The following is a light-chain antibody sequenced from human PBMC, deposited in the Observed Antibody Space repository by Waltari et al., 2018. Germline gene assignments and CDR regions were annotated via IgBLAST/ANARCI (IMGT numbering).Light chain of an antibody. V-gene: IGLV2-23*02. Sequence: QSALTQPASVSGSPGQSITISCTGTSSAVGSYNLVSWYQQYPGKAPKLMIYEVTKRPAGVSNRFAGSKSGKTASLTISGLQAEDEADYYCSSYAGSSTLVFGGGTKLTVL. J-gene: IGLJ2*01. CDR2: EVT. CDR3: SSYAGSSTLV. CDR1: SSAVGSYNL.